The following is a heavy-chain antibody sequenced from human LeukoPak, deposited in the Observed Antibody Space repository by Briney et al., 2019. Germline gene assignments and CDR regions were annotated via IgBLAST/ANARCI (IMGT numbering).Heavy chain of an antibody. CDR3: ARDMVRGVIPPYYYYYGMDV. D-gene: IGHD3-10*01. CDR2: ISYDGSNK. J-gene: IGHJ6*02. V-gene: IGHV3-30-3*01. CDR1: GFTFSSYA. Sequence: GGSLRLSCADSGFTFSSYAMHWVRQAPGKGLEWVAVISYDGSNKYYADSVKGRFTISRDNSKNTLYLQMNSLRAEDTAVYYCARDMVRGVIPPYYYYYGMDVWGQGTTVTVSS.